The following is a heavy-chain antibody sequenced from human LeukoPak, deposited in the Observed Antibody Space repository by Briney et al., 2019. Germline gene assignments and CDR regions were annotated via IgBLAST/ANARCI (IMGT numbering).Heavy chain of an antibody. D-gene: IGHD6-13*01. CDR1: GGSFSGYY. CDR2: INPSGSP. J-gene: IGHJ6*03. V-gene: IGHV4-34*01. Sequence: PSETLSLTCAVYGGSFSGYYRSWIRQPPGKGLEWIGEINPSGSPNYNPSLKSRVTISVDTSKNQFSLKLSSMTAADTAVYYCARGQVKRQLLPRTGSRDYYYYMDVWGKGTTVTVSS. CDR3: ARGQVKRQLLPRTGSRDYYYYMDV.